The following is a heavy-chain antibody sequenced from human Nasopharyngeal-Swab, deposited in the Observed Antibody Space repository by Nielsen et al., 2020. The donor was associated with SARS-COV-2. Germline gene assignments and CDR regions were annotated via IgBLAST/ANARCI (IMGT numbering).Heavy chain of an antibody. CDR2: IDPTDSYT. CDR1: GYSFTSYW. V-gene: IGHV5-10-1*01. Sequence: GESLKISCKGSGYSFTSYWISWVRQMPGKGLEWMGRIDPTDSYTNYSPSFQGHVTISADKSLSTAYLQWSNLKASNTAMYYCARRWYHYYFMDVWGKETTVTVSS. J-gene: IGHJ6*03. CDR3: ARRWYHYYFMDV. D-gene: IGHD6-13*01.